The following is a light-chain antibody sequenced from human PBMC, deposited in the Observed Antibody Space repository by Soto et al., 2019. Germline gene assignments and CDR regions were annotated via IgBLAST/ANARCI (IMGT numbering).Light chain of an antibody. CDR2: DVS. CDR1: QDVNNS. V-gene: IGKV1-33*01. Sequence: DIQMTQSPSSLSASVGDGVTITCQASQDVNNSLNWYQQKPRKAPNLLIYDVSNLGTGVPSRFSGSGSGTDFTFTITRLQPEDIGTYYCQQYDKVPVTFGQGTRLEIK. CDR3: QQYDKVPVT. J-gene: IGKJ5*01.